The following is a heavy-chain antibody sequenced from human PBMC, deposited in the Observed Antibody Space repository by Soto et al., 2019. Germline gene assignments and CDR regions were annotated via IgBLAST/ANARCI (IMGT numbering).Heavy chain of an antibody. D-gene: IGHD3-9*01. CDR3: ARESPYDILTGRYYYYGMDV. J-gene: IGHJ6*02. CDR1: GFTFSSSG. V-gene: IGHV3-33*01. Sequence: QVQLVESGGGVVQPGRSLRLSCAASGFTFSSSGMHWVRQAPGKGLEWVAVIWYDGSNKYYADSVKGRFTISRDNSKNTLYLQMNSMRAEDTAVYYCARESPYDILTGRYYYYGMDVWGQGTTVTVSS. CDR2: IWYDGSNK.